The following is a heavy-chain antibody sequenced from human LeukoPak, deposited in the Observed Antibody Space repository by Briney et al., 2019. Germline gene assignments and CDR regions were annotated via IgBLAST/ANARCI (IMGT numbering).Heavy chain of an antibody. V-gene: IGHV5-51*01. CDR1: GYSFTSYW. D-gene: IGHD3-10*01. CDR2: IYPGDSDT. CDR3: ARLDYYGSGSYLSWNWFDP. Sequence: GESLKISCKGSGYSFTSYWIRWVRQMPGKGLEWMGIIYPGDSDTRYSPSFQGQVTISADKSISTAYLQWSSLKASDTAMYYRARLDYYGSGSYLSWNWFDPWGQGTLVTVSS. J-gene: IGHJ5*02.